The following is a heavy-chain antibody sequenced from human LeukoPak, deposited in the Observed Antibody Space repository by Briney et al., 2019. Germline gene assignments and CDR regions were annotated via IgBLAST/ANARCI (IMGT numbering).Heavy chain of an antibody. D-gene: IGHD5-18*01. CDR1: GFTFSDYY. Sequence: GGSLRLSCAASGFTFSDYYMSWIRQAPGKGLEWVSYISSSGSTIYYADSVKGRFTISRDNAKNSLYLQMSSLRAEDTAVYYCAREEYSYGNGWFDPWGQGTLVTVSS. CDR2: ISSSGSTI. CDR3: AREEYSYGNGWFDP. J-gene: IGHJ5*02. V-gene: IGHV3-11*01.